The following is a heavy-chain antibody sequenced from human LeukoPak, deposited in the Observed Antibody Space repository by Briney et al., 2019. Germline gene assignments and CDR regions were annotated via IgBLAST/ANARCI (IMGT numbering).Heavy chain of an antibody. CDR2: IYSNDNT. CDR1: GFTVSNNY. CDR3: ARCFDI. Sequence: GGSLRLSCAASGFTVSNNYMSWVRQAPGKGLEWVSLIYSNDNTYYADPVKGRFTISRDNAKNSLYLQMNSLRAEDTAVYYCARCFDIWGQGTMVTVSS. J-gene: IGHJ3*02. V-gene: IGHV3-53*01.